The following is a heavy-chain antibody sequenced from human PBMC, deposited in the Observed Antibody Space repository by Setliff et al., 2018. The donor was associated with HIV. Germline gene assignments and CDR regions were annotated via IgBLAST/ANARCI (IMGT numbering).Heavy chain of an antibody. J-gene: IGHJ6*03. CDR3: ARGRNYGSPYFYYMDV. D-gene: IGHD3-10*01. Sequence: SETLSLTCTVSGGPISRAGGYFYSWIRQHPGKGLEWIGYIYYSGSTYYNPSLKSRFTISMDTSKNQFSLKVTSVGAADTAVYYCARGRNYGSPYFYYMDVWATGTTVTVSS. CDR1: GGPISRAGGYF. V-gene: IGHV4-31*03. CDR2: IYYSGST.